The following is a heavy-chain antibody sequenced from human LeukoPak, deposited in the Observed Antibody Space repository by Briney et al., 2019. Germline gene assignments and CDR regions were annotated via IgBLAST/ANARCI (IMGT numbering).Heavy chain of an antibody. CDR3: AAHAGIAAEFDY. CDR2: IYYSGST. CDR1: GGSISSYY. Sequence: SETLSLTCTVSGGSISSYYWSWIRQPPGKGLEWIGYIYYSGSTNYNPSLKSRVTISVDTSKNQFSLKLSSVTAADTAVYYCAAHAGIAAEFDYWGQGTLVTVSS. J-gene: IGHJ4*02. V-gene: IGHV4-59*01. D-gene: IGHD6-13*01.